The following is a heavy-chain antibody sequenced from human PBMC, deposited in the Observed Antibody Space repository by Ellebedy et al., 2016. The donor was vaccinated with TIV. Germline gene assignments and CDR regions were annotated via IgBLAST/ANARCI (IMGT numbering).Heavy chain of an antibody. CDR3: AKAFYSSSGVFDS. CDR1: GGSVTSVSHY. D-gene: IGHD6-6*01. Sequence: MPSETLSLTCTVSGGSVTSVSHYWSWVRQPPGKGLEWIGYIYYSGSTKYNPSLKSRVTISVDTSKNQFSLNLSSVTAADTAVYYCAKAFYSSSGVFDSWGQGTLVTVSS. J-gene: IGHJ4*02. CDR2: IYYSGST. V-gene: IGHV4-61*01.